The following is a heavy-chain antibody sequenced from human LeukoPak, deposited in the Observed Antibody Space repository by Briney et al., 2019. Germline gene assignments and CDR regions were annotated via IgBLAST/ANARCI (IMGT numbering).Heavy chain of an antibody. Sequence: PSETLSLTCAVYGGSLSGYYWSWIRQPPGKGLEWIGKINHSGSSNYNPSLKSRVITSADTSKNQFSLKLSSVTAADTAVYYCARGKYSPHAFDIWGQGTMVTVSS. CDR1: GGSLSGYY. CDR3: ARGKYSPHAFDI. V-gene: IGHV4-34*01. D-gene: IGHD2-15*01. CDR2: INHSGSS. J-gene: IGHJ3*02.